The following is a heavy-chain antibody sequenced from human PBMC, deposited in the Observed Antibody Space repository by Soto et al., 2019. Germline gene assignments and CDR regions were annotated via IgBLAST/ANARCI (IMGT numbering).Heavy chain of an antibody. V-gene: IGHV3-23*01. CDR2: IGALVSTA. CDR1: GFTFRDFA. CDR3: AKDSALPDSGLVIHAFDI. D-gene: IGHD3-9*01. J-gene: IGHJ3*02. Sequence: PGGSLRLSCAASGFTFRDFAMSWVRQSPGRGLEWVSTIGALVSTAFYADSVRGRFTISRDNSNNILYLQMNSLRAEDTAVYYSAKDSALPDSGLVIHAFDIWGQGTMVTVSS.